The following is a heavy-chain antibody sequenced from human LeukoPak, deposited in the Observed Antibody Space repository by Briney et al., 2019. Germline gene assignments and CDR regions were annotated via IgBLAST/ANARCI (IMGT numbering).Heavy chain of an antibody. CDR2: INHSGST. CDR3: ARGRFWSGYQYFDY. Sequence: SETLSLTCAVYGGSFSGYYWSWIRQPPGKGLEWIGEINHSGSTNYNPSLKSRVTISVGTSKNQFSLKLSSVTAADTAVYYCARGRFWSGYQYFDYWGQGTLVTVSS. D-gene: IGHD3-3*01. CDR1: GGSFSGYY. J-gene: IGHJ4*02. V-gene: IGHV4-34*01.